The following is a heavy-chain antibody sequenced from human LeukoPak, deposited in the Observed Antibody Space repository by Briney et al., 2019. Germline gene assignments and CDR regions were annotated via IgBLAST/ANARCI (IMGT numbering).Heavy chain of an antibody. Sequence: ASVKVSCKASGYTFTSYDINWVRQATGQGLEWMGWMNPNSGNTGYAQKFQGRVTITRNTSISTAYMELSSLRSEDTAVYYCARYYYDSSGYYYKIIHSYYFDYWGQGTLVTVSS. D-gene: IGHD3-22*01. V-gene: IGHV1-8*03. CDR1: GYTFTSYD. J-gene: IGHJ4*02. CDR2: MNPNSGNT. CDR3: ARYYYDSSGYYYKIIHSYYFDY.